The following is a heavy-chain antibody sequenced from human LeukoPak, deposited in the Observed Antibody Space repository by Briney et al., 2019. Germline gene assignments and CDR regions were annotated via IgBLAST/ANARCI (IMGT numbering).Heavy chain of an antibody. CDR1: GLTFSNYA. CDR3: ASLYRTIDY. J-gene: IGHJ4*02. CDR2: ISGSSGST. Sequence: PGGSLRLSCAASGLTFSNYAMSWVRQAPGKGLEWVSAISGSSGSTYYADALKGRFTISRDNSKNTLYPQMNSLRAEDTAVYYCASLYRTIDYWGQGTLVTVS. V-gene: IGHV3-23*01. D-gene: IGHD3-16*01.